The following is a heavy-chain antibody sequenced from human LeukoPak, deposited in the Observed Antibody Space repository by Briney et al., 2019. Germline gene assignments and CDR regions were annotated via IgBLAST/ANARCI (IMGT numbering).Heavy chain of an antibody. CDR1: GYTFTGYY. V-gene: IGHV1-2*02. CDR3: ARKNYYDSSGLDY. CDR2: INPNSGGT. Sequence: ASVKVSCKASGYTFTGYYMHWVRQAPGQGLEWMGWINPNSGGTNYAQKFQGRVTMTRDTSISTAYVELSRLRSDDTAVYYCARKNYYDSSGLDYWGQGTLVTVSS. J-gene: IGHJ4*02. D-gene: IGHD3-22*01.